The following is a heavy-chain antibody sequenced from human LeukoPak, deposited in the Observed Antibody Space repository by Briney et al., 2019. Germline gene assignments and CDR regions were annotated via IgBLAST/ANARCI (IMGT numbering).Heavy chain of an antibody. J-gene: IGHJ3*02. CDR2: MDGNSGKT. Sequence: ASVKVSCKTSGYTFTSYDINWVRQVTGQGLEWVGGMDGNSGKTAYAQNFLGRVTITRNRSISTAYMELSSLRSEDTAVYYCARLYYYASSGYDALDIWGQGTMVAVSS. CDR3: ARLYYYASSGYDALDI. V-gene: IGHV1-8*01. D-gene: IGHD3-22*01. CDR1: GYTFTSYD.